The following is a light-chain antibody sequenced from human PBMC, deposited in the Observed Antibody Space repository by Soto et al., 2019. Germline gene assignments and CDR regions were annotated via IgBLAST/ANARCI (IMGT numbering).Light chain of an antibody. CDR3: QQYSRWPLT. CDR1: QSVYSN. CDR2: GAS. V-gene: IGKV3-15*01. Sequence: IVMTQSPATLSVSPGERATLSCRASQSVYSNLAWYQQKPGQVPRLLIYGASTRATGIPARFSGSGSGTEFTLTISSLQSEDFAVYYCQQYSRWPLTFGGGTKVEIK. J-gene: IGKJ4*01.